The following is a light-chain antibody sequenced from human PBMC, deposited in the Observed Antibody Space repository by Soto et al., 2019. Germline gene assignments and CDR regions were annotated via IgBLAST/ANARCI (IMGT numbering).Light chain of an antibody. CDR2: EAS. CDR3: HQYNDGPGGT. Sequence: EKVMTQSPATLFVSPGEGATVSCRASQSVSSNLAWYQQKPGQPPRLLIYEASTRAADTPVRSSGSGYGRQFTLTISSLQSGDFAVYFCHQYNDGPGGTFGQGTKVDIK. J-gene: IGKJ1*01. CDR1: QSVSSN. V-gene: IGKV3-15*01.